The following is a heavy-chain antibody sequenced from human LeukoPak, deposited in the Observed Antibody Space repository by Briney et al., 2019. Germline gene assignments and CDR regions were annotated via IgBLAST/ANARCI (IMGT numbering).Heavy chain of an antibody. CDR1: GFTFSSYS. CDR2: ISSSSSYI. D-gene: IGHD6-13*01. V-gene: IGHV3-21*01. CDR3: ARDPSRYSSSWDCPY. Sequence: GGSLRLSCAASGFTFSSYSMNWVRQAPGKGLEWVSSISSSSSYIYYADSVKGRFTISRDNAKNSLYLQMNSLRAEDTAVYYCARDPSRYSSSWDCPYWGQGTLVTVSS. J-gene: IGHJ4*02.